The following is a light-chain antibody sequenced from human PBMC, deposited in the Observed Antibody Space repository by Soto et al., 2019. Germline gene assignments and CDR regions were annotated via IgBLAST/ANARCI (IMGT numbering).Light chain of an antibody. CDR2: DVT. CDR3: SSSADSQSL. V-gene: IGLV2-11*01. CDR1: SSDLGRYDY. J-gene: IGLJ3*02. Sequence: QSALTQPHSVSGSPGQSVTISCTGTSSDLGRYDYVSWYQHHPGKAPKLIIYDVTKRPSGVPDRFSGSKSGNTASLIISGLQAEDEGTYYCSSSADSQSLFGGGTKLTVL.